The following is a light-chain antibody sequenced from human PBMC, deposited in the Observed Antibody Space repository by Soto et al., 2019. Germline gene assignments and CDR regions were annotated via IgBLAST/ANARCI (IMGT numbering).Light chain of an antibody. V-gene: IGLV1-44*01. CDR3: KSYASSNTYV. J-gene: IGLJ1*01. CDR1: SPNIGGNS. CDR2: SNN. Sequence: TVTISCSGSSPNIGGNSVSWYQQLPGTAPKLLIYSNNQRPSGVPERFSGSRSGNTASLTVSGLQAADEADYFCKSYASSNTYVFGSSTKVTVL.